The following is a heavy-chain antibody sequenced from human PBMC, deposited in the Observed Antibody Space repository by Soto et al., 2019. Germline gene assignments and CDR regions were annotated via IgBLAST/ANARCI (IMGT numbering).Heavy chain of an antibody. Sequence: ASVKVSCKASGYTFTSYGISWVRQAPGQGLEWMGWISAYNGNTNYAQKFQGRVTITADKSTSTAYMELSSLRSEDTAVYYCARAPVDQQLAFDYWGQGTLVTVSS. CDR3: ARAPVDQQLAFDY. J-gene: IGHJ4*02. CDR1: GYTFTSYG. D-gene: IGHD6-13*01. V-gene: IGHV1-18*01. CDR2: ISAYNGNT.